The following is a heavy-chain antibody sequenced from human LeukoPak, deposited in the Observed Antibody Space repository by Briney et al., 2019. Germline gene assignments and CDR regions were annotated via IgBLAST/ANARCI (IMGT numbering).Heavy chain of an antibody. D-gene: IGHD7-27*01. CDR2: ISYDGSNK. Sequence: PGRSLRLSCAASGFTFSSYAMHWVRQAPGKGLEWVAVISYDGSNKYYADSVKGRFTISRDNSKNTLYLQMNSLRAEDTAVYYCARLHHWGPDDYWGQGTLVTVSS. J-gene: IGHJ4*02. CDR1: GFTFSSYA. CDR3: ARLHHWGPDDY. V-gene: IGHV3-30-3*01.